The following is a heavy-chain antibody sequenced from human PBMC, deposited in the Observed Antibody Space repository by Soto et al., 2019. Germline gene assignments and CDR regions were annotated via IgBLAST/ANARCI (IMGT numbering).Heavy chain of an antibody. CDR2: MNSNSVNT. CDR3: ARWPHTAMPLQTYYYYYGMDV. V-gene: IGHV1-8*01. CDR1: GYTFTRYD. J-gene: IGHJ6*02. Sequence: GASVKVSCKASGYTFTRYDINWVRQAPGPGREWMGWMNSNSVNTGYAPKFQSRVTMTRHTSISKAYMELSSLRSKDTAVYYCARWPHTAMPLQTYYYYYGMDVWGQGTTVTVSS. D-gene: IGHD5-18*01.